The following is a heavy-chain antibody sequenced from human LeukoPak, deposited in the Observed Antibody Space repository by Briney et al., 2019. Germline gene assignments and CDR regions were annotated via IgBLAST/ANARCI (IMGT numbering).Heavy chain of an antibody. D-gene: IGHD2-2*01. J-gene: IGHJ3*02. V-gene: IGHV1-2*06. Sequence: ASVTVSCKASGYTFTGYYMHWVRQAPGQGLEWMGRITPNSGGTNYPQKFQGRVTMTRDTSISTAYMELSRLRSDDTAVYYCARGIPAPEGLDAFDIWGQGTRVTVSS. CDR1: GYTFTGYY. CDR2: ITPNSGGT. CDR3: ARGIPAPEGLDAFDI.